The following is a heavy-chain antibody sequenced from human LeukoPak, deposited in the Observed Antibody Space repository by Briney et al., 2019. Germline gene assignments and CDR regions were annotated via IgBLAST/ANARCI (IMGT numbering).Heavy chain of an antibody. J-gene: IGHJ4*02. CDR2: IYTSGST. Sequence: SETLSLTCTVPGGSISSYYWSWIRQPAGKGLEWIGRIYTSGSTNYNPSLKSRVTMSVDTSKNQFSLKLSSVTAADTAVYYCARNVYSSSWYYFDYWGQGTLVTVSS. V-gene: IGHV4-4*07. CDR3: ARNVYSSSWYYFDY. D-gene: IGHD6-13*01. CDR1: GGSISSYY.